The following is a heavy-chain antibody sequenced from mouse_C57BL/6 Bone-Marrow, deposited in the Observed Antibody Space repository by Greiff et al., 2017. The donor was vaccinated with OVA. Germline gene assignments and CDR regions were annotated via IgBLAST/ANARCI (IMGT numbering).Heavy chain of an antibody. CDR3: TRGYRNNDAWDY. Sequence: QVQLQQSGAELVRPGASVTLSCTASGYTFNDYEMHWVKQTPVHGLEWIGAIDPETGGTAYNKKFKGKAILTADKSSSTAYMQLSSLTSEDSAVYYCTRGYRNNDAWDYCGQGTSATVSA. CDR2: IDPETGGT. D-gene: IGHD2-14*01. V-gene: IGHV1-15*01. CDR1: GYTFNDYE. J-gene: IGHJ4*01.